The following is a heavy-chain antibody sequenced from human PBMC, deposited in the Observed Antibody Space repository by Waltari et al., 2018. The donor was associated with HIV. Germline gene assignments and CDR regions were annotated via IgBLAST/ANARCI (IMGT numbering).Heavy chain of an antibody. V-gene: IGHV3-66*01. Sequence: VQLVESGGGLVQPGGSLRLSCAASGFPVRRNSMSGVRQAPGKGLEWVSVIYSGGSTYYADSVKGRFTISRDNSKNTLYLQMNSLRAEDTAVYYCARDERDGYKWGNWGQGTLVTVSS. CDR1: GFPVRRNS. CDR2: IYSGGST. J-gene: IGHJ4*02. D-gene: IGHD2-8*01. CDR3: ARDERDGYKWGN.